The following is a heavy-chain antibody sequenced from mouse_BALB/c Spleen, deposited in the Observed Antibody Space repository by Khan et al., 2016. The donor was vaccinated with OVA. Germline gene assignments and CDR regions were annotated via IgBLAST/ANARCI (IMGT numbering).Heavy chain of an antibody. CDR2: IWGDGSS. J-gene: IGHJ4*01. D-gene: IGHD2-10*01. V-gene: IGHV2-6-7*01. CDR3: ARAYYANYREAMDY. CDR1: GFSLTGYG. Sequence: VELVESGPGLVAPSQSLSITCTASGFSLTGYGVNWVRQPPGKGLEWLGMIWGDGSSDYNSGIKSRLSTTKDNSKSQVFLKMNSLQTDDTARYYCARAYYANYREAMDYWGQGNSVTVSS.